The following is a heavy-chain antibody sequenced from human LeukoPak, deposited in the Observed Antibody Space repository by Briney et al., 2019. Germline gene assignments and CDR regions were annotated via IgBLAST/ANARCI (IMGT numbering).Heavy chain of an antibody. CDR1: GGSISNYY. CDR2: IYTSGST. Sequence: SETLSLTCTVSGGSISNYYWSWIRQPARKGLGWIGRIYTSGSTNYNPSLKSRVTMSVDTSKNQFSLKLSSVTAADTAVYYCARERSSPVYYYYYYMDVWGKGTTVTVSS. D-gene: IGHD6-6*01. CDR3: ARERSSPVYYYYYYMDV. J-gene: IGHJ6*03. V-gene: IGHV4-4*07.